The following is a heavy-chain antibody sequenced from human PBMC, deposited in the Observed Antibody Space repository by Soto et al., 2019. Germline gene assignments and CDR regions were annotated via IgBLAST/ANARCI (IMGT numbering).Heavy chain of an antibody. D-gene: IGHD3-3*01. CDR2: IYYSGNT. V-gene: IGHV4-31*03. Sequence: SETLSLTCSVSGASMRHGGYYLSCIRQRPGKGLQWIGYIYYSGNTHYNPSLERRLKMSVVTSKNLFSLNLTSVPAADTAVYYFARAYYGAKVRSFDTWGQGTLVTVSS. CDR3: ARAYYGAKVRSFDT. J-gene: IGHJ5*02. CDR1: GASMRHGGYY.